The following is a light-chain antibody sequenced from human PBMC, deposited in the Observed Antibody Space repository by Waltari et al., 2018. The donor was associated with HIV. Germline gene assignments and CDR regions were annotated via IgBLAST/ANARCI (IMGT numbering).Light chain of an antibody. V-gene: IGLV2-23*02. Sequence: QSALTQPASVSGSPGQSITTYCTGTSRDVVHYNLVSWYQQHPGKAPKLMIYEVSKRPSGVSNRFSGSKSGNTASLTISGLQAEDEADYYCCAYAGSVVFGVGTKLTVL. CDR3: CAYAGSVV. J-gene: IGLJ2*01. CDR2: EVS. CDR1: SRDVVHYNL.